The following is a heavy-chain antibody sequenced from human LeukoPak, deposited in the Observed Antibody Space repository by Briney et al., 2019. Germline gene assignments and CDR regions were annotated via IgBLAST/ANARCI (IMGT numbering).Heavy chain of an antibody. D-gene: IGHD6-13*01. J-gene: IGHJ4*02. CDR3: ARDFKPSRIAAAGLGY. Sequence: ASVKVSCKASGYTFTGYYMHWVRRAPGQGLEWMGWINPNSGGTNYAQKFQGWVTMTRDTSISTAYMELSRRRSDDTAVYYCARDFKPSRIAAAGLGYWGQGTLVTVSS. CDR1: GYTFTGYY. CDR2: INPNSGGT. V-gene: IGHV1-2*04.